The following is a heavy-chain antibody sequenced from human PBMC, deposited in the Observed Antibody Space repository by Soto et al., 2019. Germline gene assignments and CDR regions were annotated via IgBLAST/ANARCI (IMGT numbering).Heavy chain of an antibody. V-gene: IGHV1-3*01. CDR3: ARDRVSLAMFGVPVGVFNN. Sequence: ASVKISCKASGYTFTTFAMHWVRQAPGQRPEWLGWINAGSGYTKYSQNFQDRVTISSDTSARTDYMELSSLRSGDTAIYYCARDRVSLAMFGVPVGVFNNWGKGTLVTVSS. J-gene: IGHJ4*02. CDR1: GYTFTTFA. D-gene: IGHD3-3*01. CDR2: INAGSGYT.